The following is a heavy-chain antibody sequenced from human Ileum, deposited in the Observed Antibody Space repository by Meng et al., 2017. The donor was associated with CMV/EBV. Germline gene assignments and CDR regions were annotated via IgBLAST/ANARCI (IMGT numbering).Heavy chain of an antibody. CDR2: SSVCGSA. CDR3: ARVQGGPGNYLIDP. J-gene: IGHJ5*02. V-gene: IGHV4-61*09. D-gene: IGHD3-10*01. CDR1: SSNSGGCYP. Sequence: ESVPSCGTPSGTLAPPLLYVGSSNSGGCYPGVCIRHAAEKKLEWFGHSSVCGSANYNPSFKGRVSMSVDTSKNQFSLILNSVTAADTAVYYCARVQGGPGNYLIDPWGQGILVTVSS.